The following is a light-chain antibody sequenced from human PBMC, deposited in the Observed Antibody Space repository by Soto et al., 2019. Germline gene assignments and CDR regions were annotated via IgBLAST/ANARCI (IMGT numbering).Light chain of an antibody. CDR3: QQYNSYSEL. V-gene: IGKV1-5*01. J-gene: IGKJ3*01. CDR1: QSISSW. CDR2: DAS. Sequence: DIQMTQSPSTLSASVGDRVTITCRASQSISSWLAWYQQKPGKAPKLLIYDASSLESGVPSRFSGSGSGTEFTLTISSLQPDDFATYYCQQYNSYSELFGPGTKVDIK.